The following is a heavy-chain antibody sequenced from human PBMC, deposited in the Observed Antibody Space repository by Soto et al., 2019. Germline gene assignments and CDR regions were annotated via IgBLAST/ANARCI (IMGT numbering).Heavy chain of an antibody. CDR2: ISSSGSTI. CDR3: ARDGRYCSSISCYAPYYYMDV. Sequence: GGSLRLSCAASGFTFSDYYMGWIRQAPGNGLEWVSYISSSGSTIYYADSVKGRFTISRDNAKNSLYLQMNSLRAEDTAVYYCARDGRYCSSISCYAPYYYMDVWGKGTTVTVSS. CDR1: GFTFSDYY. D-gene: IGHD2-2*01. J-gene: IGHJ6*03. V-gene: IGHV3-11*01.